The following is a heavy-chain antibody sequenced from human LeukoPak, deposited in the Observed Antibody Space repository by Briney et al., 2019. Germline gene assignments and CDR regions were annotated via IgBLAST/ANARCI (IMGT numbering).Heavy chain of an antibody. V-gene: IGHV3-23*01. CDR3: AKRRGGYCSGGSCYGHYFDY. CDR1: GFTFSSYA. CDR2: ISGSGGST. Sequence: GGSLRLSCAASGFTFSSYAMSWVRQAPGKGLEWVSAISGSGGSTYYADSVKGRFTISRDNSKNTLYLQMNSLRAEDTAVYYCAKRRGGYCSGGSCYGHYFDYWGQGTLVTVSS. J-gene: IGHJ4*02. D-gene: IGHD2-15*01.